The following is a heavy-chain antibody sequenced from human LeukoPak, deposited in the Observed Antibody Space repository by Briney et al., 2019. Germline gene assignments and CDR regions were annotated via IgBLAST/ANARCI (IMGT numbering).Heavy chain of an antibody. CDR3: ARDLIPTDYYDSSGYFDY. V-gene: IGHV3-11*06. Sequence: GGSLRLSCAASGFTFSDYYMSWIRQAPGKGLEWVSYISSNSSYTNYADSVKGRFTISRDNAKNSLYLQMNSLRAEDTAVYYCARDLIPTDYYDSSGYFDYWGQGTLVTVSS. CDR2: ISSNSSYT. D-gene: IGHD3-22*01. J-gene: IGHJ4*02. CDR1: GFTFSDYY.